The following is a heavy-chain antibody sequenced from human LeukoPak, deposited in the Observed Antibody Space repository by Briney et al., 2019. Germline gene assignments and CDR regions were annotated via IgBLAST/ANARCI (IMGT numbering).Heavy chain of an antibody. CDR1: GFTFDDYA. Sequence: GGSLRLSCAASGFTFDDYAMHWVRQAPGKGLEWVSGISWNSGSIGYADSVKGRFTISRDNAKNSLYLQMNSLRAEDTALYYCAKAYSSLSALGYWGQGTLVTVSS. V-gene: IGHV3-9*01. CDR2: ISWNSGSI. D-gene: IGHD6-6*01. CDR3: AKAYSSLSALGY. J-gene: IGHJ4*02.